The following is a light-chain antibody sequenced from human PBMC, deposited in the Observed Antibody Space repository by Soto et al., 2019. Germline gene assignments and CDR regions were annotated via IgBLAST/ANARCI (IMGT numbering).Light chain of an antibody. Sequence: EIVLTQSPGTLALSPGARATLSYRAIQSVRSSYLAWYQPTPGQTPRLLIYGAYTRATGVPARFSGSGSGTDFTLTISSLEPEDSVVYDCQQYGKSHQITCGQGRRLEIK. V-gene: IGKV3-20*01. CDR1: QSVRSSY. J-gene: IGKJ5*01. CDR2: GAY. CDR3: QQYGKSHQIT.